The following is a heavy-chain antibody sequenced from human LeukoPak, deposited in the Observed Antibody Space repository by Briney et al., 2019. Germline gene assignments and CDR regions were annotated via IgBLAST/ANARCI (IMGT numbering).Heavy chain of an antibody. CDR2: ISSSGSTI. V-gene: IGHV3-11*01. D-gene: IGHD3-22*01. J-gene: IGHJ3*02. CDR1: GFTFSDYY. CDR3: AKDPGPSDYYDSSGYAFDI. Sequence: GGSLRLSCAASGFTFSDYYMSWIRQAPGKGLEWVSYISSSGSTIYYADSVKGRFTISRDNAKNSLYLQMNSLRAEDTALYYCAKDPGPSDYYDSSGYAFDIWGQGTMVTVSS.